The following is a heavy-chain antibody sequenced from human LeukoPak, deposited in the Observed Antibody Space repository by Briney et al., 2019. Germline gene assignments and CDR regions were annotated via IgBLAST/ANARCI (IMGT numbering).Heavy chain of an antibody. CDR1: GFTFSSCG. V-gene: IGHV3-30*03. CDR2: ISYDGSNK. Sequence: AGGSLRLSCAASGFTFSSCGVHWVRQAPGKGLEWVAVISYDGSNKYYADSVKGRFTISRDNSKNTLYLQMNSLRAEDTAVYYCARPYGSGSYCYFDYWGQGTLVTVSS. J-gene: IGHJ4*02. D-gene: IGHD3-10*01. CDR3: ARPYGSGSYCYFDY.